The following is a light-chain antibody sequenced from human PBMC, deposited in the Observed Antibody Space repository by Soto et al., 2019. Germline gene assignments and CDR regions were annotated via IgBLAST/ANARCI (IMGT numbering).Light chain of an antibody. Sequence: EIVLTQSPATLSLSPGERAPLSCRASQSVSSYLAWYQQKPDQAPRLLIYGASTRATGIPARFSGSGSGTDFTLTISRLEPEDFAVYYCQQYGSSPRTFGQGTKVDIK. CDR2: GAS. CDR3: QQYGSSPRT. V-gene: IGKV3-20*01. J-gene: IGKJ1*01. CDR1: QSVSSY.